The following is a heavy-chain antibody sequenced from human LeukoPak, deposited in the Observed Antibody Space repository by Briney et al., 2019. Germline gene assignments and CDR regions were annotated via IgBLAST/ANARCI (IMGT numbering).Heavy chain of an antibody. CDR1: GFTFSSYN. CDR3: ARDVGVYGDYAILGY. Sequence: GGSLRLSCAASGFTFSSYNMNGVRQARGKGVEWVSDISSRRSTIYYTDSVKGRFTISRDNAKNSLYLQRNSLRAEDTAVYYCARDVGVYGDYAILGYWGQGTLVTVSS. V-gene: IGHV3-48*01. J-gene: IGHJ4*02. D-gene: IGHD4-17*01. CDR2: ISSRRSTI.